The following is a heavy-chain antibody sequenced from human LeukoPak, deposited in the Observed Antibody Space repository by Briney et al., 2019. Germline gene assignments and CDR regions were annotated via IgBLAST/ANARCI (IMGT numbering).Heavy chain of an antibody. CDR3: ARDGSGFYLYYYMDV. Sequence: GSLSLSCAAPGFTFPDYSITGVRPATGKGLEWVSFISTVSTYTFYSDSAKGRFTITRDNAKNTLYLQMSSLSAEDTGVYYCARDGSGFYLYYYMDVWGRGTTVTVSS. CDR1: GFTFPDYS. V-gene: IGHV3-21*01. CDR2: ISTVSTYT. J-gene: IGHJ6*03. D-gene: IGHD6-25*01.